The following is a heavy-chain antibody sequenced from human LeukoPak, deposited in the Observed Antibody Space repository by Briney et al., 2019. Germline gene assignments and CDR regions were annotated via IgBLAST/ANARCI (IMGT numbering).Heavy chain of an antibody. J-gene: IGHJ5*01. CDR2: TYCASKWYY. D-gene: IGHD2-21*01. V-gene: IGHV6-1*01. CDR1: GDSVSNKNVA. Sequence: SQILSLTCVISGDSVSNKNVAWNWIRQSPSRGLEWLGRTYCASKWYYDYAVSVKSRMTVSPDTSKNQVSLRLDSVTPEDTAVYFCARQTYRAFDSWGQGTLVTVSS. CDR3: ARQTYRAFDS.